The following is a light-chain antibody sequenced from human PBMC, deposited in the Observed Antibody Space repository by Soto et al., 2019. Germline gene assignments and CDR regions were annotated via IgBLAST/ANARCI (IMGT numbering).Light chain of an antibody. CDR1: QTISSW. CDR2: MAS. J-gene: IGKJ1*01. CDR3: QHYNSYSEA. V-gene: IGKV1-5*03. Sequence: DIQMTQSPSTLSGSVGDRVTITCRASQTISSWLAWYQQKPGKAPTLLIYMASTLKSGVPSRFSGSGSGTEFTLTISSLQPDDFATYYCQHYNSYSEAFGQGTKV.